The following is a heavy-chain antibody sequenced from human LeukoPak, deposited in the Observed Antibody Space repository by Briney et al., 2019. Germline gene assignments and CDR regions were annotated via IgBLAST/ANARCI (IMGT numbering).Heavy chain of an antibody. D-gene: IGHD3-10*01. Sequence: SETLSLTCTVSGGSISSYYWSWIRQPPGKGLEWIGYIYYSGSTNYNPSLKSRVTISVDTSKNQFSLKLSSVTAADTAVYYCARRRRINAFDIWGQGTMVTVSS. CDR3: ARRRRINAFDI. V-gene: IGHV4-59*08. CDR2: IYYSGST. J-gene: IGHJ3*02. CDR1: GGSISSYY.